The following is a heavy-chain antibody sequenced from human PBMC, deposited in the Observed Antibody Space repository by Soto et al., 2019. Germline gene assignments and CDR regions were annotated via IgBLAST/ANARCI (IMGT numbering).Heavy chain of an antibody. D-gene: IGHD7-27*01. CDR2: IYYSGST. Sequence: QVQLQESGPGLVKPSQTLSLTCTVSGGSISSGDYYWSWIRQPPGKGLEWIGYIYYSGSTYYNPSLKSRVTISVDTSKNQFPLKLSSVTAADTGVYYCAISEPKLGITRHRGIVSYQSAMDVWGQGTTVTVSS. CDR1: GGSISSGDYY. J-gene: IGHJ6*02. CDR3: AISEPKLGITRHRGIVSYQSAMDV. V-gene: IGHV4-30-4*01.